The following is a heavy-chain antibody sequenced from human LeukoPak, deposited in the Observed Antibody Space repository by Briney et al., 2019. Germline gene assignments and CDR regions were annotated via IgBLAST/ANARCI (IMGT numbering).Heavy chain of an antibody. J-gene: IGHJ4*02. V-gene: IGHV3-23*01. D-gene: IGHD3-22*01. CDR1: GFTFSSYP. Sequence: GGSLRLSCAASGFTFSSYPMSWVRQAPGKGLEWVSAIGGSGGDTYYADSVKGRFTISRDNSKNTLYLQVYSLRGEDTAVYYCATETPDTSGSKLDYWGQGTLVTVSS. CDR3: ATETPDTSGSKLDY. CDR2: IGGSGGDT.